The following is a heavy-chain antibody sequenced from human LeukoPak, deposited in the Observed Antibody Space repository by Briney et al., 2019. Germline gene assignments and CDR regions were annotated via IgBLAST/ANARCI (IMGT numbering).Heavy chain of an antibody. CDR3: ARVRSIVVVPANTRFDY. V-gene: IGHV4-34*12. D-gene: IGHD2-2*01. Sequence: SETLSLTCAVYGGSFSGYYWSWIRQPPGKGLEWIGEIIHSGSTNYNPSLKSQVTISVDTSKNQFSLKLSSVTAADTAVYYCARVRSIVVVPANTRFDYWGQGALVTVSS. J-gene: IGHJ4*02. CDR1: GGSFSGYY. CDR2: IIHSGST.